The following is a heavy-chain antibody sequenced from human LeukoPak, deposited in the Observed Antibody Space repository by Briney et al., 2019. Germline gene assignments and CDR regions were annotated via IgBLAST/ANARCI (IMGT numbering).Heavy chain of an antibody. J-gene: IGHJ4*02. CDR2: ILHSGST. CDR1: GGSITSDTYY. V-gene: IGHV4-30-2*01. CDR3: ARTRDFWSGFFDY. D-gene: IGHD3-3*01. Sequence: SETLSLTCDVPGGSITSDTYYWSWIRQPPGKDLEWIGYILHSGSTYNNPSLKSRVTISVDTCKSQFSLKLSSVTAADAAVYYCARTRDFWSGFFDYWGQGTLVTVSS.